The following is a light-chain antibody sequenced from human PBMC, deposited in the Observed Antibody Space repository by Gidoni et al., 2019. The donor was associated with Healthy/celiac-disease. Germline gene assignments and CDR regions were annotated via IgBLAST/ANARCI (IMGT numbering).Light chain of an antibody. CDR1: QSVSSRY. Sequence: EIVLTQSPGTLSLSPGERATLSCRASQSVSSRYLAWYQQKPGQAPRLLIYGASSRATGIPDRFSGSGSGTDFTLTISRLEPEDCAVYYFQQYGSSPPITFGQGTRLEIK. CDR2: GAS. J-gene: IGKJ5*01. V-gene: IGKV3-20*01. CDR3: QQYGSSPPIT.